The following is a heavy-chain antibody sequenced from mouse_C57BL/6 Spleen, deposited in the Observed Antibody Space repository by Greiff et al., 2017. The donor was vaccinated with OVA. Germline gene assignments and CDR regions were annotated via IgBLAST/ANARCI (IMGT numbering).Heavy chain of an antibody. Sequence: EVQLVESGGDLVKPGGSLKLSCAASGFTFSSYGMSWVRQTPDKRLEWVATISSGGSYTYYPDSVKGRFTISRDNAKNTLYLQMSSLKSEDTAMYYCARRSSGLAWFAYWGQGTLVTVSA. CDR1: GFTFSSYG. D-gene: IGHD3-2*02. V-gene: IGHV5-6*01. CDR3: ARRSSGLAWFAY. J-gene: IGHJ3*01. CDR2: ISSGGSYT.